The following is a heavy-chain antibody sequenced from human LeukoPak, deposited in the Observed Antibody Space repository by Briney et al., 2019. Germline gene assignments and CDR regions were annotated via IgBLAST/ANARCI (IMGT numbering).Heavy chain of an antibody. CDR1: GFTFRCYW. D-gene: IGHD3-10*01. CDR2: ISSTGDNTI. Sequence: NPGGSLRLSCAASGFTFRCYWMSWLRQARGKGLEGVAYISSTGDNTIYYADAVKRRFSVSRDNDENSLYLQMNSMRVEDTAVYYCARDQVDGSGSTHYFYGLDVWGQGTTVTVSS. J-gene: IGHJ6*02. CDR3: ARDQVDGSGSTHYFYGLDV. V-gene: IGHV3-11*01.